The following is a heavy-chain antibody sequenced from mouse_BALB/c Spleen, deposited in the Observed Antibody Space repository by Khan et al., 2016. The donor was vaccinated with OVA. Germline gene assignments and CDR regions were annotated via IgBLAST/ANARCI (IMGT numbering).Heavy chain of an antibody. V-gene: IGHV1-4*01. Sequence: QVQLKESGAELAKPGASVKMSCKASDYSFTTYGTHWVNQSPGKGLEWIGYINPTTVYPDYNHKFKDKATMTADKSSSTAYMQLSSLTSEDTAVYYCVNHGSTSAWFAYWGQGTLVTVSA. D-gene: IGHD1-1*01. CDR3: VNHGSTSAWFAY. CDR2: INPTTVYP. J-gene: IGHJ3*01. CDR1: DYSFTTYG.